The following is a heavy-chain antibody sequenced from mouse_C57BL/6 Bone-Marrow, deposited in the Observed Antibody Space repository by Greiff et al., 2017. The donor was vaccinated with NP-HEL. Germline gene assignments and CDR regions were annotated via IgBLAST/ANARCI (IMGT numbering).Heavy chain of an antibody. CDR3: ARVYDGYWDYAMDY. D-gene: IGHD2-3*01. J-gene: IGHJ4*01. CDR2: ISYDGSN. Sequence: EVKLEESGPGLVKPSQSLSLTCSVTGYSITSGYYWNWIRQFPGNKLEWMGYISYDGSNNYNPSLKNRISINRDTSKNQFFLKLNSVTTEDTATYYCARVYDGYWDYAMDYWGQGTSVTVSS. CDR1: GYSITSGYY. V-gene: IGHV3-6*01.